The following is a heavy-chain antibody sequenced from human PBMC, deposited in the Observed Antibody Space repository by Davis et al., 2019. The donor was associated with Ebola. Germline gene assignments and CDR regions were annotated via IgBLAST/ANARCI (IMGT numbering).Heavy chain of an antibody. D-gene: IGHD3-10*01. Sequence: SETLSLTCTLSAGSTSSYYWSWIRPPPGKGLEWIGYIYYSGSTNYNPPLKSRVTISVDTSKNQFSLKLSSVTAADTAVYYCARGSGLWFGELLTTSIGFDPWGQGTLVTVSS. V-gene: IGHV4-59*01. CDR3: ARGSGLWFGELLTTSIGFDP. CDR1: AGSTSSYY. J-gene: IGHJ5*02. CDR2: IYYSGST.